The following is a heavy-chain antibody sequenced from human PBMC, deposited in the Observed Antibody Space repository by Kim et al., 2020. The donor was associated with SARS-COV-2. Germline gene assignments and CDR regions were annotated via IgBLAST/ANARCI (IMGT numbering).Heavy chain of an antibody. CDR3: ARTGRITIFGVVIKKMSRKCDLYSYYGMDL. CDR1: GFTFSSYE. D-gene: IGHD3-3*01. J-gene: IGHJ6*02. V-gene: IGHV3-48*03. Sequence: GGSLRLSCAASGFTFSSYEMNWVRQAPGKGLEWVSYISSSGSTIYYADSVKGRFTISRDNAKNSLYLQMNSLRAEDTAVYYCARTGRITIFGVVIKKMSRKCDLYSYYGMDLWGQGTTVTVSS. CDR2: ISSSGSTI.